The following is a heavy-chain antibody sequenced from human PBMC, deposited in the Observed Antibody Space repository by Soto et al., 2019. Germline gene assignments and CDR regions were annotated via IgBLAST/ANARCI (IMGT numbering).Heavy chain of an antibody. CDR2: SSYNGKDN. J-gene: IGHJ5*02. CDR3: ARDAQPRTYNEQDNYFDP. CDR1: GFTLDTYA. D-gene: IGHD1-1*01. Sequence: PGGSLRLSCAASGFTLDTYAMYWVRQAPGKGLEWVAVSSYNGKDNYFADSVKGRFTIFRDNSKNTVTLQMNSLRVEDSAVYYCARDAQPRTYNEQDNYFDPWGQGTQVTVSS. V-gene: IGHV3-30*04.